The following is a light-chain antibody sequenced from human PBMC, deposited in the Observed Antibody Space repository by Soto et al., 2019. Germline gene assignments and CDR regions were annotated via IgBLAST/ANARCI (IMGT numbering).Light chain of an antibody. CDR3: QQRRNWPPLT. V-gene: IGKV3-11*01. CDR2: DAS. J-gene: IGKJ4*01. CDR1: QSVSSY. Sequence: EIVLTQSPATLSLSPGERATLSCRTSQSVSSYLAWYQQKPGQAPRLLIYDASNRATGIPARFSGSGSGTDFTLTISSLEPEDFAVYYCQQRRNWPPLTFGGGTNVEIK.